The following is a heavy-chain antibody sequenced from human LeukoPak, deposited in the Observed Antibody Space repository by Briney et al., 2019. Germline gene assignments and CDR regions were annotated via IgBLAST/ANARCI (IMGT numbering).Heavy chain of an antibody. Sequence: GSLRLSCAASGFTFSSYWMSWVRQPPGKGLEWIGSIYYSGSTYYNPSLKSRVTISVDTSKNQFSLKLSSVTAADTAVYYCARHPNAAVVQIDYWGQGTLVTVSS. CDR2: IYYSGST. CDR1: GFTFSSYW. D-gene: IGHD2-15*01. J-gene: IGHJ4*02. V-gene: IGHV4-39*01. CDR3: ARHPNAAVVQIDY.